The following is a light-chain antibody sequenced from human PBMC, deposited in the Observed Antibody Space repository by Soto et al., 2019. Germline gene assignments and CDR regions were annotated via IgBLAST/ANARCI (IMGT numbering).Light chain of an antibody. J-gene: IGLJ2*01. CDR1: SSNIGAGYG. Sequence: QSVLTQPPSVSGAPGQRVTISCTGSSSNIGAGYGVHWYRQLPGAAPKLLIYGNTNRPSGVPDRISGSQSGTSASLAITGLQAEDEADYYCQTADTSLSVVFGGGTQLTVL. V-gene: IGLV1-40*01. CDR3: QTADTSLSVV. CDR2: GNT.